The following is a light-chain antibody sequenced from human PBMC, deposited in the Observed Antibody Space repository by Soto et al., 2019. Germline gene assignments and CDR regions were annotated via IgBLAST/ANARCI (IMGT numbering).Light chain of an antibody. Sequence: QSVLTQPPSASGTPGQRVTISCSGSSSNIGSNYVYWYQQLPGTAPKLLIYRNIQRPSGVPDRFSGSKSGTSASLAISGLRSEDEADYYCAAWDDSLSGVAFGGGTKVTVL. CDR2: RNI. J-gene: IGLJ2*01. CDR1: SSNIGSNY. CDR3: AAWDDSLSGVA. V-gene: IGLV1-47*01.